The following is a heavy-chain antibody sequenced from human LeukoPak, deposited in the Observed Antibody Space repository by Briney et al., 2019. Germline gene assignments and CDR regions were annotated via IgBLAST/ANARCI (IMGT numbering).Heavy chain of an antibody. CDR3: AKGLAGATDDAFDI. CDR1: GFTPVDYA. CDR2: ISWNSGSI. Sequence: SLRLSCAAAGFTPVDYAMHWVRHAPGEGLEWVSGISWNSGSIGYADSVKGRFTISRDNAKNSLYLQMNSLRAEDTALYYCAKGLAGATDDAFDIWGQGTMVTVSS. V-gene: IGHV3-9*02. J-gene: IGHJ3*02. D-gene: IGHD1-26*01.